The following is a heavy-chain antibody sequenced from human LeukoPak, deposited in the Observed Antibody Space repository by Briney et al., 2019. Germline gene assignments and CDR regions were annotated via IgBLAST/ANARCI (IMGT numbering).Heavy chain of an antibody. J-gene: IGHJ5*02. V-gene: IGHV4-34*01. D-gene: IGHD3-3*01. CDR1: GDSISGYY. Sequence: PSETLSLTCTVSGDSISGYYWSWIRQPPGKGLEWIGEINHSGSTNYNPSLKSRVTISVDTSKNQFSLKLSSVTAADTAVYYCARPFWSGHYNWFDPWGQGTLVTVSS. CDR3: ARPFWSGHYNWFDP. CDR2: INHSGST.